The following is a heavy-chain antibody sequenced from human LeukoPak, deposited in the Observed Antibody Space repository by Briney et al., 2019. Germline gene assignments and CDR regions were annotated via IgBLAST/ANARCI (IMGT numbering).Heavy chain of an antibody. CDR3: VRGSRVYCGGDCYYY. CDR2: INPSGST. D-gene: IGHD2-21*02. J-gene: IGHJ4*02. Sequence: SETLSLTCTVFGGSCSGYYWSWIRQPPDKGLEWIGEINPSGSTNYNPSLKTRVTISTDTSKNHFSLNLNSVTAADTGVYYCVRGSRVYCGGDCYYYWGQGTLVTVSS. V-gene: IGHV4-34*01. CDR1: GGSCSGYY.